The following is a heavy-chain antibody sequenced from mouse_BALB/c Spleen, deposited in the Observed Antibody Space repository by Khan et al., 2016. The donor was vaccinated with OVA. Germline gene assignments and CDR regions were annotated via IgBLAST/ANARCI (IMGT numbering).Heavy chain of an antibody. CDR1: GYTFTNYW. D-gene: IGHD1-1*02. Sequence: QVQLQQPGAELVRPGASVKLSCKASGYTFTNYWINWVKQRPGQGLEWIGNIYPSDSYTNYNQKFKDKATLTVDKFSSTAYLQFRSPTSEDSAVYFWTRGGPGNFDYWGRGTALTVSS. CDR2: IYPSDSYT. CDR3: TRGGPGNFDY. V-gene: IGHV1-69*02. J-gene: IGHJ2*01.